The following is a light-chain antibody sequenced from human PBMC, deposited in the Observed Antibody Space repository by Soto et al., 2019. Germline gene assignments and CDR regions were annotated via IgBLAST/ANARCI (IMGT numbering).Light chain of an antibody. V-gene: IGLV2-23*02. CDR3: CSYASSIFVV. J-gene: IGLJ2*01. Sequence: QPVLTQPASVSGSPGQSITISCTGTSGDVGTYSLVSWYQQHPGKAPKLMIYEVTKRPSGVSNRFSGSKSGNTASLTISGLQAEDEAEYYCCSYASSIFVVFGGGTKLTVL. CDR1: SGDVGTYSL. CDR2: EVT.